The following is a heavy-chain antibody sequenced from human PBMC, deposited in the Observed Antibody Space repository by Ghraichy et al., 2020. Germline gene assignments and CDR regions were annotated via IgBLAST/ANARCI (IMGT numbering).Heavy chain of an antibody. D-gene: IGHD6-19*01. J-gene: IGHJ3*01. V-gene: IGHV3-64*01. CDR2: ICADGVTI. Sequence: GESLNISCAASGFTFSIHGFYWVRQAPGKGLEYVSAICADGVTIYYGNSVTGRFTISRDNPKNTLYLQMGSLRAEDTAVYYCARVKGTSGHDAFDVWGQGTMVTVSS. CDR3: ARVKGTSGHDAFDV. CDR1: GFTFSIHG.